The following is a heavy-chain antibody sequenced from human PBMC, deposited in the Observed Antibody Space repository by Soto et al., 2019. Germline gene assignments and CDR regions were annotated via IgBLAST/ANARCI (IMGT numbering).Heavy chain of an antibody. CDR2: IYYSGST. V-gene: IGHV4-59*08. J-gene: IGHJ5*02. Sequence: PSETLSLTCTVSGGSISSYYWSWIRQPPGKGLEWIGYIYYSGSTNYNPSLKSRVTISVDTSKNQFSLKLSSVTAADTAVYYCAWSITAYMVRGALFDPWGQGTLVTVS. CDR1: GGSISSYY. D-gene: IGHD3-10*01. CDR3: AWSITAYMVRGALFDP.